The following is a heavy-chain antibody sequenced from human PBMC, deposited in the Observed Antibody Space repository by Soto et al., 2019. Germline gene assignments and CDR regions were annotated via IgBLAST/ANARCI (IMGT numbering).Heavy chain of an antibody. CDR2: IKPDGTAQ. D-gene: IGHD1-1*01. CDR1: VFTFSNFW. V-gene: IGHV3-7*01. J-gene: IGHJ4*01. Sequence: WWSXRLSCPASVFTFSNFWISLFRQTPGKGLEFVANIKPDGTAQAYVDSVKGRFTVSRDNAKNSLYLKMNSLRADDTAIYFSGAWHSSNNNWGNGNLVTV. CDR3: GAWHSSNNN.